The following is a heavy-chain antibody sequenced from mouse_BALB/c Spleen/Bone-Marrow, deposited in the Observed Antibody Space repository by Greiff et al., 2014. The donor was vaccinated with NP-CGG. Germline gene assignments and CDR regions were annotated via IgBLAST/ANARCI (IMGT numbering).Heavy chain of an antibody. CDR1: GYTFTSYW. V-gene: IGHV1S41*01. J-gene: IGHJ2*01. Sequence: DLVKPGASVKLSCKASGYTFTSYWINWIKQRPGQGLEWIGRIAPGSGSTYYNEMFKGKATLTVDTSSSTAYIQLSSLSSEDSAVYFCARYNPGYFDYWGQGTTLTVS. CDR2: IAPGSGST. CDR3: ARYNPGYFDY. D-gene: IGHD6-1*01.